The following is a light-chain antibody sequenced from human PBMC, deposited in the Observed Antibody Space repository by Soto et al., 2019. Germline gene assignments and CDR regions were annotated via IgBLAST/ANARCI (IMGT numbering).Light chain of an antibody. CDR1: QSVSGK. Sequence: EIVMTQSPATLSVSPGERATLSCRASQSVSGKLAWYQQKPGQAPRLLIYGASSRATGIPDRFSGSGSGTDFTLTISRLEPEDFAMYYCHQYGSSPPVTFGQGTRLEV. V-gene: IGKV3-20*01. CDR2: GAS. CDR3: HQYGSSPPVT. J-gene: IGKJ5*01.